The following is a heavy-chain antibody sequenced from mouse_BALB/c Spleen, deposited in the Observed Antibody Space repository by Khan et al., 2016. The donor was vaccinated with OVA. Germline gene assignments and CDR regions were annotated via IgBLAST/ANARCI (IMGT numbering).Heavy chain of an antibody. CDR2: ISSGGSYT. CDR1: GFSFSSYS. V-gene: IGHV5-6-4*01. J-gene: IGHJ2*01. CDR3: TRHRGYYGSKPYVDN. D-gene: IGHD1-1*01. Sequence: EVQRVESGGGLVRPGGSLKLSCGASGFSFSSYSMSWVRQTPEKRLEWVATISSGGSYTYYPDSVKGRFTISRDNAKNTLYLQLSSLKSESSAMYYCTRHRGYYGSKPYVDNWGQGTTLTVSS.